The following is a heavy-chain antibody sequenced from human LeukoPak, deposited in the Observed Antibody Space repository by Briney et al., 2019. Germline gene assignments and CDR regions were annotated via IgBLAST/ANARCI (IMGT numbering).Heavy chain of an antibody. CDR1: GGSIISRSYY. V-gene: IGHV4-39*01. CDR2: IYYSGST. D-gene: IGHD2-8*01. J-gene: IGHJ4*02. Sequence: SETLSLTCTCSGGSIISRSYYWGCTRHPPGKGLEWIRSIYYSGSTFYSPSLKSRVTVSADTSKKQFSLKMTSVTAADTAVYYCVRERVCCTGVCSYFDWWGQGSVVTVSS. CDR3: VRERVCCTGVCSYFDW.